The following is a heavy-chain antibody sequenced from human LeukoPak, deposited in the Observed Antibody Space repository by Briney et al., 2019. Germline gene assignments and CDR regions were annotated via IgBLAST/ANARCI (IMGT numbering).Heavy chain of an antibody. CDR2: IYHSGST. V-gene: IGHV4-38-2*02. CDR3: ASYYGSGSYFDY. CDR1: GYSISSGYY. D-gene: IGHD3-10*01. Sequence: RASETLSLTCTVSGYSISSGYYWGWIRQPPGQGLEWIGSIYHSGSTYYNPSLKSRVTVSVGTSKNQFSLKLSSVTAADTAVYYCASYYGSGSYFDYWGQGTLVTVSS. J-gene: IGHJ4*02.